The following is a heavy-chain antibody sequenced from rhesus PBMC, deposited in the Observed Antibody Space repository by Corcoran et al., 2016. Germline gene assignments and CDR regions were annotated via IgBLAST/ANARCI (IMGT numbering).Heavy chain of an antibody. D-gene: IGHD6-25*01. V-gene: IGHV4S10*01. CDR1: GGSISDSYR. Sequence: QVQLQESGPGVVKPSETLSLTCAVSGGSISDSYRWSWIRQPPGKGLEWIGYIYGSSTSTNYNPTLKSRVTLSVDTSTNQFSLKLGSVTAADTAVYYCASDRRYSGSWIQLDYWGQGVLVTVSS. CDR3: ASDRRYSGSWIQLDY. CDR2: IYGSSTST. J-gene: IGHJ4*01.